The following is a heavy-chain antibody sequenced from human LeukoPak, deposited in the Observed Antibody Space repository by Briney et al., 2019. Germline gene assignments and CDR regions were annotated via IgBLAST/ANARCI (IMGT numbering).Heavy chain of an antibody. J-gene: IGHJ4*02. CDR2: IYYSGST. CDR3: ARSPPRLYYYDSSGYHSPYFDY. Sequence: SETLSLTCTVSGGSISSSSYYWGWIRQPPGKGLEWIGSIYYSGSTYYNPSLKSRATISVDTSKNQFSLKLSSVTAADTAVYYCARSPPRLYYYDSSGYHSPYFDYWGQGTLVTVSS. CDR1: GGSISSSSYY. D-gene: IGHD3-22*01. V-gene: IGHV4-39*07.